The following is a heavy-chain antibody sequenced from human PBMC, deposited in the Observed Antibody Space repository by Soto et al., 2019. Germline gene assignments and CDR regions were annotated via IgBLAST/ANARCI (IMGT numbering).Heavy chain of an antibody. D-gene: IGHD2-2*02. Sequence: EVQLVESGGGVVRPGGSLRLSCAASGFTFDDYAMSWVRQAPGKGLEWVAGINGNGRSTTYADSLKGRFTISRDNAKNSPHLQINSLRAEDTALYFCARCSSTSCYIMASFDYWGQGTLVTVSS. V-gene: IGHV3-20*04. CDR1: GFTFDDYA. CDR3: ARCSSTSCYIMASFDY. CDR2: INGNGRST. J-gene: IGHJ4*02.